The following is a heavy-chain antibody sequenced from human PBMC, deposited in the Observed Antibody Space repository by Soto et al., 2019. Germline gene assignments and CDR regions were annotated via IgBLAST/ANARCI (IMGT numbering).Heavy chain of an antibody. Sequence: PGGSLRLSCAASVFTFSNYAMSWVRQAPGKGLEWVSAISGSGGSTYYADSVKGRFTVSRDNSKNTLYLQMNSLRAEDTAVYYCAKECSSSTCGFFDPWGQGTLVTVSS. CDR3: AKECSSSTCGFFDP. D-gene: IGHD2-2*01. CDR1: VFTFSNYA. J-gene: IGHJ5*02. CDR2: ISGSGGST. V-gene: IGHV3-23*01.